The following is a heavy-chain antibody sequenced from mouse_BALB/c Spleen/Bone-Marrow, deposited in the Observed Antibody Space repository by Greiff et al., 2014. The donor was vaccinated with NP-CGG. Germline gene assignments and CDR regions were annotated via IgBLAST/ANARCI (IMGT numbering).Heavy chain of an antibody. CDR3: ARTILGYYFDY. J-gene: IGHJ2*01. D-gene: IGHD2-10*02. CDR2: IHPYNDGT. Sequence: VQLQQSGPEPVKPGASVKMSCKASGYTFTSYVMHWVKQKPGQGLEWIGYIHPYNDGTKYNERFKGKATLTSDKSSSTVYMELSSLTSEDSAVYYCARTILGYYFDYWGQGTTLTVSS. CDR1: GYTFTSYV. V-gene: IGHV1-14*01.